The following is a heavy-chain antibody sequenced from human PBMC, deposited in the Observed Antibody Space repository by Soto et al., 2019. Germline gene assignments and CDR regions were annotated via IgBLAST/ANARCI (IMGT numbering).Heavy chain of an antibody. J-gene: IGHJ6*02. Sequence: QMQLVQSGHEVQKPGTSVKVSCKASGFTFTSSAVQCERQARGQRLEWIGWIVVGSGNTNYAQKFQERVTITRDMSTSTAYMELSSLRSEDTAVYYCAAGGGSGYVMDVWGQGTTVTVSS. V-gene: IGHV1-58*01. CDR3: AAGGGSGYVMDV. CDR2: IVVGSGNT. CDR1: GFTFTSSA. D-gene: IGHD6-19*01.